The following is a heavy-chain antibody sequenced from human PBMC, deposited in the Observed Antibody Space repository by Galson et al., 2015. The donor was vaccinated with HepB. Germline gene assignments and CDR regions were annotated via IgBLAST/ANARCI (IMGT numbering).Heavy chain of an antibody. J-gene: IGHJ4*02. CDR1: GFSFSTYA. CDR3: AKGWSRSDY. V-gene: IGHV3-23*01. CDR2: IVGDGSNT. Sequence: SLRLSCAASGFSFSTYAMSWVRQAPGKGLEWVSTIVGDGSNTYYADSVKGRSTISRDNPKNSLFLLMNSLRAEDTAVYYCAKGWSRSDYWGQGTLVTVSS. D-gene: IGHD3-3*01.